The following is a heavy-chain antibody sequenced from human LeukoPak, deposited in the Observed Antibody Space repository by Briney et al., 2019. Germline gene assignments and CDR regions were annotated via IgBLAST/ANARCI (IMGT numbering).Heavy chain of an antibody. CDR1: GASIDAYY. V-gene: IGHV4-59*01. D-gene: IGHD7-27*01. J-gene: IGHJ6*02. CDR3: ARDEGNWGTIYGMDV. Sequence: SETLSLTCTVSGASIDAYYWSWIRQTLGKELTWIGFVHSSGTTKHNPSLKGRVTISVDTSKNQFSLKISSVTPADTAVYFCARDEGNWGTIYGMDVWGQGTTVTVSS. CDR2: VHSSGTT.